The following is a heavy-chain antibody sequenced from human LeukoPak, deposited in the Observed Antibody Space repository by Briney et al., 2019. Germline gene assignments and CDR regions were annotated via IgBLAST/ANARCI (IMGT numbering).Heavy chain of an antibody. Sequence: GGSLRLSCAASGFTFSSYWMSWVRQAPGKGLEWVANIKQDGSEKYYVDSVKGRFTISRDNAKNSLYLQMNSLTAEDTAVYYCAKGGLPAANYYYYMDVWGKGATVTVSS. J-gene: IGHJ6*03. CDR2: IKQDGSEK. V-gene: IGHV3-7*03. D-gene: IGHD2-2*01. CDR1: GFTFSSYW. CDR3: AKGGLPAANYYYYMDV.